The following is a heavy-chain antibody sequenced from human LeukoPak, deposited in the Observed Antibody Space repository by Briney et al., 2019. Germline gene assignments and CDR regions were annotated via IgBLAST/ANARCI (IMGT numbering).Heavy chain of an antibody. Sequence: ASVKVSCKASGYTFTSYYMHWVRQAPGQGLEWMGIINPSGGSTSYAQKFQGRVTMTRDTSTSTVYMELSSLRSDDTAVYYCARVKGLVVVVAATGLNWFDPWGQGTLVTVSS. V-gene: IGHV1-46*01. D-gene: IGHD2-15*01. CDR2: INPSGGST. J-gene: IGHJ5*02. CDR1: GYTFTSYY. CDR3: ARVKGLVVVVAATGLNWFDP.